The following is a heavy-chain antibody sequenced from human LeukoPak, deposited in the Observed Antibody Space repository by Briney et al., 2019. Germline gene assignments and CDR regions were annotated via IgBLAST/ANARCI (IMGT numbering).Heavy chain of an antibody. J-gene: IGHJ2*01. CDR2: IGRTGSSM. CDR3: AREHSYIYGSQFFDL. CDR1: GFTFSTYS. D-gene: IGHD5-18*01. Sequence: GGSLRLSCAASGFTFSTYSMTWVRQAPGKGLEWVSYIGRTGSSMYYADSVKGRFTISRDNAKNSLSLQMNSLRVEDTAVYYCAREHSYIYGSQFFDLWGRGTLVIVSS. V-gene: IGHV3-48*01.